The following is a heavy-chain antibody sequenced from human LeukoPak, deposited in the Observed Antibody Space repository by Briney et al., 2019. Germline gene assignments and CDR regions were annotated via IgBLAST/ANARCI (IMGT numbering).Heavy chain of an antibody. V-gene: IGHV1-2*02. CDR2: INPNSGGT. CDR3: ARDLSSSWYTYYGMDV. Sequence: ASVKVSCKASGYTFTGYYMHWVRQAPGQGLEWMGWINPNSGGTNYAQKFQGRVTTTRDTSISTAYMELSRLRSDDTAVYYCARDLSSSWYTYYGMDVWGQGTTVTVSS. D-gene: IGHD6-13*01. CDR1: GYTFTGYY. J-gene: IGHJ6*02.